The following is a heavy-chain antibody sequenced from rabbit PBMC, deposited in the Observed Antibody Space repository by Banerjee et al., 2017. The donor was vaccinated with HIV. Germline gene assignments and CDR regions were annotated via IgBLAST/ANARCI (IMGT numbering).Heavy chain of an antibody. D-gene: IGHD4-1*01. CDR1: GFSFSNKYV. J-gene: IGHJ4*01. CDR3: ARDLAGVIGWNFNL. Sequence: QEQLEESGGDLVKPEGSLTLTCTASGFSFSNKYVMCWVRQAPGKGLEWIACINTSSGNTVYASWAKGRFTISSDNAQNTMDLQMNSLTAADTATYFCARDLAGVIGWNFNLWGPGTLVTVS. V-gene: IGHV1S45*01. CDR2: INTSSGNT.